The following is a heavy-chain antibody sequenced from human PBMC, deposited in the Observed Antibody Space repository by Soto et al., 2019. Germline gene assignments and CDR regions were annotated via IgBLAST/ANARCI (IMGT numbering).Heavy chain of an antibody. CDR3: ARPYDHNASYLPYDY. Sequence: GGSLRLSCAASGFTFRTYGMHWVRQAPGKGLEWVSYMIISDTTIYYADSVKGRFTISRDNSKNTLYVQMNSLRAEDTAVYYCARPYDHNASYLPYDYWGQGTPVTVSS. J-gene: IGHJ4*02. CDR1: GFTFRTYG. CDR2: MIISDTTI. D-gene: IGHD3-22*01. V-gene: IGHV3-48*01.